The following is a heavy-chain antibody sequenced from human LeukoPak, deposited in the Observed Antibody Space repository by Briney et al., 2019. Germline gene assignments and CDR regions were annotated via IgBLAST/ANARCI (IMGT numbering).Heavy chain of an antibody. V-gene: IGHV3-21*01. J-gene: IGHJ4*02. Sequence: GGSLRLSCAASGFTFSSYSMNWVRQAPGKGLEWVSSISSSSSYIYYADSVKGRFTISRDNSKNTLYLQMNSLRVEDTAVYYCAKDDHKLLGPFEYWGQGTLVTVSS. CDR1: GFTFSSYS. CDR2: ISSSSSYI. CDR3: AKDDHKLLGPFEY. D-gene: IGHD2-8*02.